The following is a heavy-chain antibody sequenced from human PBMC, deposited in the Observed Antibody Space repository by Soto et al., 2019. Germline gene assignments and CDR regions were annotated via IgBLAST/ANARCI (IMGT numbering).Heavy chain of an antibody. J-gene: IGHJ4*02. CDR3: ARDLGYRAARSFDY. CDR1: GDSISSGGYY. D-gene: IGHD6-6*01. V-gene: IGHV4-31*03. Sequence: PSETLSLTCTVSGDSISSGGYYWSWIRQQPGKGLEWIGYIYYSGSTYYNPSLKSRVTVSVDTSKNQFSLKLSSVTAPATAVYYSARDLGYRAARSFDYWGQGTLVTVSS. CDR2: IYYSGST.